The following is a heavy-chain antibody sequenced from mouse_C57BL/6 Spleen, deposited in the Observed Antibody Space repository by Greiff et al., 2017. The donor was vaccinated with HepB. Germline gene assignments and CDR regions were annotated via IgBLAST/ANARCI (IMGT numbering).Heavy chain of an antibody. Sequence: QVQLKQSGPELVKPGASVKLSCKASGYTFTSYDINWVKQRPGQGLEWIGWIYPRDGSTKYNEKFKGKATLTVDTSSSTAYMELHSLTSEDSAVYFCARESYYYGSTPYYFDYWGQGTTLTVSS. V-gene: IGHV1-85*01. D-gene: IGHD1-1*01. CDR2: IYPRDGST. J-gene: IGHJ2*01. CDR1: GYTFTSYD. CDR3: ARESYYYGSTPYYFDY.